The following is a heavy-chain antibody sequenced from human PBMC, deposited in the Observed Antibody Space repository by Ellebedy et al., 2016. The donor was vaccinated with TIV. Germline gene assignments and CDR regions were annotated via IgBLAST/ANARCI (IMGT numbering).Heavy chain of an antibody. CDR3: ARSRSRITIFGVVIGHYYYYGMDV. CDR1: GFTFSFYW. V-gene: IGHV3-74*01. D-gene: IGHD3-3*01. J-gene: IGHJ6*02. CDR2: VSSEGRTT. Sequence: GESLKISCAASGFTFSFYWIHWVRQAPGKGLVWVSCVSSEGRTTYFADSVKGRFTISRDNAKHTLYLQLNSLRTEDTAVYYCARSRSRITIFGVVIGHYYYYGMDVWGQGTTVTVSS.